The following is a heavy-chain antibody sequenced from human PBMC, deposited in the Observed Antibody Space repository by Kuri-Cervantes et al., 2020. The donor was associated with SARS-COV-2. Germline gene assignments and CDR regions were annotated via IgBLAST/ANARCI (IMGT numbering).Heavy chain of an antibody. CDR2: IYHSGST. J-gene: IGHJ4*02. D-gene: IGHD2-8*01. CDR1: GGSVSTSSYF. CDR3: ARDSYCINGVCLLGY. Sequence: LRLSCTVSGGSVSTSSYFWGWIRQPPGKGLEWIGYIYHSGSTYYNPSLKSRVTISVDRSKNQFSLKLSSVTAADTALYYCARDSYCINGVCLLGYWGQGTLVTVSS. V-gene: IGHV4-30-2*01.